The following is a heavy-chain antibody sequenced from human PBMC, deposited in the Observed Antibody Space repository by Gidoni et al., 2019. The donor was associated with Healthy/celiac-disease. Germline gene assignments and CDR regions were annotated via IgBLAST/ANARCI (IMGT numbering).Heavy chain of an antibody. J-gene: IGHJ4*02. Sequence: EVQLVESGGGLVKPGGSLRLTCAAPGFTFSSYSMNWVRQAPGKGLEWVSSIRSSSSYIYYADSVKGRFTISRDNANNSLYLQMNSLRAEDTAVYYCACYCSSTSCLAKCWGQGTLVTVSS. D-gene: IGHD2-2*01. CDR3: ACYCSSTSCLAKC. V-gene: IGHV3-21*01. CDR1: GFTFSSYS. CDR2: IRSSSSYI.